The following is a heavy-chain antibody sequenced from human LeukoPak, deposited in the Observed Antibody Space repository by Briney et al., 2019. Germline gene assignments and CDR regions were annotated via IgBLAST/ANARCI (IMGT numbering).Heavy chain of an antibody. D-gene: IGHD6-19*01. Sequence: AAGKVSWKDTGETFTSLGIGGGRQATGQGLEWMGWISAYNGNTNYAQKLQGRVTMTTDTSTSTAYMELRSLRSDDTAVYYCARGGSSGWYWLYWGQGTLVTVSS. CDR3: ARGGSSGWYWLY. CDR2: ISAYNGNT. CDR1: GETFTSLG. V-gene: IGHV1-18*01. J-gene: IGHJ4*02.